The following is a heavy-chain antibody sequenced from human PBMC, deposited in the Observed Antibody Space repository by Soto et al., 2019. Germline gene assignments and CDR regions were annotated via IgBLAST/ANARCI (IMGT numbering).Heavy chain of an antibody. J-gene: IGHJ5*02. CDR3: ARDFGSSWYWFDP. V-gene: IGHV3-33*01. D-gene: IGHD6-13*01. CDR1: GFTFSSYG. Sequence: QVQLVESGGGVVQPGRSLRLSCAASGFTFSSYGMHWVRQAPGKGLEWVAVIWYDGSNKYYADSVKGRFTISRDNSKNTLYLQMNSLRAEDTAVYYCARDFGSSWYWFDPWGQGTLVTVSS. CDR2: IWYDGSNK.